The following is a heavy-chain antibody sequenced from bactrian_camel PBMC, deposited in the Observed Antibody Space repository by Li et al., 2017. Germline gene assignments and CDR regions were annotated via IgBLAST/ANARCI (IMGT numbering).Heavy chain of an antibody. Sequence: VQLVESGGGSVQTGGSLTLSCEASGTINNNLCMGWFREAPGKVREGVATIRAGVSPYVVDSVKGRFFISLDDATNTVFLQMNNLKPEDTAVYYCAIEVYSDKYYASLLPGNGVFNYWGQGTQVTVS. CDR1: GTINNNLC. CDR3: AIEVYSDKYYASLLPGNGVFNY. V-gene: IGHV3S53*01. CDR2: IRAGVSP. D-gene: IGHD2*01. J-gene: IGHJ4*01.